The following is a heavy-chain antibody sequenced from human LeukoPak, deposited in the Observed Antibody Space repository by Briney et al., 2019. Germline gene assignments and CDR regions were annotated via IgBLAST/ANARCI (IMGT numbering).Heavy chain of an antibody. D-gene: IGHD3-22*01. CDR2: IIPILGIA. Sequence: SVEVSYTASGGTFSSYAISWVRQAPGQGREWMGRIIPILGIANYAQKFQGRVTITADKSTSTAYMELSSLRSEDTAVYYCARDPMKYYYDSSGYYYMGWFDPWGQGTLVTVSS. J-gene: IGHJ5*02. CDR1: GGTFSSYA. V-gene: IGHV1-69*04. CDR3: ARDPMKYYYDSSGYYYMGWFDP.